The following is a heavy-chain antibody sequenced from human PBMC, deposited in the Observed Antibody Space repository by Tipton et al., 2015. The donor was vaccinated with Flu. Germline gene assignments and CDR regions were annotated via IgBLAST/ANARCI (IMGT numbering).Heavy chain of an antibody. D-gene: IGHD4-11*01. Sequence: TLSLTCTVSGGSVSPYYWNWVRQSPGKGLEWIGYIYYRGTTGYNPSLKSLVTISADTSKNQVSLKLTSVTAADTAVYYCARDLVQDYRDQYFGMDVWGQGTTVTVSS. V-gene: IGHV4-59*02. CDR1: GGSVSPYY. J-gene: IGHJ6*02. CDR3: ARDLVQDYRDQYFGMDV. CDR2: IYYRGTT.